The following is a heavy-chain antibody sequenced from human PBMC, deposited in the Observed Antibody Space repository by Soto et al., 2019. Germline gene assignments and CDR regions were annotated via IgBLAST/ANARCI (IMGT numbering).Heavy chain of an antibody. CDR2: IYYSGST. Sequence: QVQLQESGPGLVKPSETLSLTCTVSGGSVSSGSYYWSWIRQPPGKGLEWIGYIYYSGSTNYNPSLKSRVTISVDTSKNQFSLKLSSVTAADTAVYYCAREEGHYDGSGSYWGYYGMDVWGQGTTVTVSS. D-gene: IGHD3-10*01. CDR3: AREEGHYDGSGSYWGYYGMDV. J-gene: IGHJ6*02. CDR1: GGSVSSGSYY. V-gene: IGHV4-61*01.